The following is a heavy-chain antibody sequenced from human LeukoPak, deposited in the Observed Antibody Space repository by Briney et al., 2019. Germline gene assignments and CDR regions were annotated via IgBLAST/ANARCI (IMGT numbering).Heavy chain of an antibody. CDR3: ARQDGASAGVIYMDV. V-gene: IGHV4-38-2*01. CDR2: IYRSGTT. J-gene: IGHJ6*03. Sequence: PSETLSLTCAVSGYSISSGYYWDWIRQPPGKGLERIGSIYRSGTTYYNVSLKSRVTISVDTSKNQFSLKLSSVTAADAAVYYCARQDGASAGVIYMDVWGKGTTVTVSS. D-gene: IGHD6-13*01. CDR1: GYSISSGYY.